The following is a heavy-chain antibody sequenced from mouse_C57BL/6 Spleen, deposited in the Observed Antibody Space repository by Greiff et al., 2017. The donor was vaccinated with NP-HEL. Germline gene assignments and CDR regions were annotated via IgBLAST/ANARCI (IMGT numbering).Heavy chain of an antibody. CDR3: ARRGYYDYDEGAMDY. J-gene: IGHJ4*01. CDR1: GYTFTSYW. V-gene: IGHV1-52*01. CDR2: IDPSDSET. Sequence: VQLQQPGAELVRPGSSVKLSCKASGYTFTSYWMHWVKQRPIQGLEWIGNIDPSDSETHYNQKFKDKATLTVDKSSSTAYMQLSSLTSEDSAVYCCARRGYYDYDEGAMDYWGQGTSVTVSS. D-gene: IGHD2-4*01.